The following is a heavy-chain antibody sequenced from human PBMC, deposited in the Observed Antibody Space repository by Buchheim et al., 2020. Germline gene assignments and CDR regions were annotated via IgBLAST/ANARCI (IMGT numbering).Heavy chain of an antibody. V-gene: IGHV3-74*01. CDR3: AIAPHKIGSKNYNFDH. CDR1: GFTFSSYW. CDR2: IDSDGSTT. J-gene: IGHJ4*02. Sequence: EVQLVESGGGLIQPGGSLRLSCAASGFTFSSYWMHWVRQAPGKGLVWVSRIDSDGSTTTYADSVKGRFTISRDNAKNTLYLQMNSLRAEDTAMYYCAIAPHKIGSKNYNFDHWGQGTL. D-gene: IGHD1-7*01.